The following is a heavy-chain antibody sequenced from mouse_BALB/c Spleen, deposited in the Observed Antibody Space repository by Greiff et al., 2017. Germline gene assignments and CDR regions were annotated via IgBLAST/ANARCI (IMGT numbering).Heavy chain of an antibody. D-gene: IGHD1-1*01. Sequence: VKQRPGQGLEWIGMIDPSDSETHYNQMFKDKATLTVDKSSSTAYMQLSSLTSEDSAVYYCAGNPYYGSRNWYFDVWGAGTTVTVSS. V-gene: IGHV1-61*01. J-gene: IGHJ1*01. CDR3: AGNPYYGSRNWYFDV. CDR2: IDPSDSET.